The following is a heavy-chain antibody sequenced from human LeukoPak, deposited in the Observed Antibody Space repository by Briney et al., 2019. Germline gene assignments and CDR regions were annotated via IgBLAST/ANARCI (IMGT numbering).Heavy chain of an antibody. Sequence: GGSLRLSCAASGFTFSSYAMSWVRQAPGKGLEWVSAISGSGGSTYYADSVKGRVTISRDNSKNTLYLQMNSLRAEDTAVYYCARDERCIHFNYWGQGTLVTVSS. J-gene: IGHJ4*02. CDR2: ISGSGGST. CDR1: GFTFSSYA. CDR3: ARDERCIHFNY. D-gene: IGHD2-21*01. V-gene: IGHV3-23*01.